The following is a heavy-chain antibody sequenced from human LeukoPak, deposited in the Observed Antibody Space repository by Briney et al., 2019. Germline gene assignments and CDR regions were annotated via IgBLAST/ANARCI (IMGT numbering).Heavy chain of an antibody. D-gene: IGHD2-21*02. Sequence: GGSLRPSCAASGFTFSNYYMSWVRQAPGEGLEWVANIKHDGSEKYYVDSVKGRFTISRDNADNSLYLQMSSLRAEDTALYYCARSNCGGDCYLGFDYWGQGTLVTVSS. CDR1: GFTFSNYY. J-gene: IGHJ4*02. CDR3: ARSNCGGDCYLGFDY. V-gene: IGHV3-7*01. CDR2: IKHDGSEK.